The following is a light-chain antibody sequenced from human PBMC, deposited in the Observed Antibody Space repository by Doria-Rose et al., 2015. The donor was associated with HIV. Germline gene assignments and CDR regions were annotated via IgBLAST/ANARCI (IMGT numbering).Light chain of an antibody. CDR1: SSNIGAGFD. CDR2: GNT. J-gene: IGLJ1*01. CDR3: QSYDSRLSVYV. V-gene: IGLV1-40*01. Sequence: QPVLTQPPSVSGAPGQRVAISCTGSSSNIGAGFDVNWCQQFPGTAPKLLIHGNTNRPSGVPDRFSGSKSGTSASLAISGLRAEDEADYYCQSYDSRLSVYVFGTGTKVTVL.